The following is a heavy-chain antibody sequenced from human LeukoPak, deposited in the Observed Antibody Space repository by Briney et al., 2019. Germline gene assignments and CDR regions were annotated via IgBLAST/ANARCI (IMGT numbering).Heavy chain of an antibody. Sequence: ASVKVSYRASGYTFTGYYMHWVRQARAQRLEWLGWIIVDSGNTHYLQKLQERVTITRDMSTNTAYMELSSLRSEDTAVYYCAADSTPMVRGTIIAFGYWGQGTQVTVSS. D-gene: IGHD3-10*01. CDR3: AADSTPMVRGTIIAFGY. CDR1: GYTFTGYY. CDR2: IIVDSGNT. V-gene: IGHV1-58*02. J-gene: IGHJ4*02.